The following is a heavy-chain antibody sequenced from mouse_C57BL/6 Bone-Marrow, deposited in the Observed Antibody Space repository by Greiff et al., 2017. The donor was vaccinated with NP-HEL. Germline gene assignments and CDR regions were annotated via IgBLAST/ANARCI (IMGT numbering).Heavy chain of an antibody. CDR1: GYTFTSYW. V-gene: IGHV1-72*01. D-gene: IGHD1-1*01. CDR2: IDPNSGGT. J-gene: IGHJ3*01. Sequence: QVQLQQPGAELVKPGASVKLSCKASGYTFTSYWMHWVKQRPGQGLEWIGRIDPNSGGTKYNEKFKSKATLTVDKPSSTAYMQLSSLTSEDSAVDYCARDYYGSPWFAYWGQGTLVTVSA. CDR3: ARDYYGSPWFAY.